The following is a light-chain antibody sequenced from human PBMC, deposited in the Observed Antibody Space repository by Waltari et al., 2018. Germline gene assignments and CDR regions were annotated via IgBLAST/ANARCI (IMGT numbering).Light chain of an antibody. V-gene: IGLV3-1*01. J-gene: IGLJ1*01. CDR2: EDT. Sequence: SYDLTQPPSVSVSQGQAVSIHCSGNTLGDQYVNWYQQKAGQSPVLVIYEDTKRPSGIPGRLSASNSGNTATLTISETQAMDEADYYCQTWDSSSYVFGTGTTVTVL. CDR1: TLGDQY. CDR3: QTWDSSSYV.